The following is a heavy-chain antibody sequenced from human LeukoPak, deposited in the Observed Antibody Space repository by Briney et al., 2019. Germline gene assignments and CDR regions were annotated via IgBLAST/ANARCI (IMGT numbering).Heavy chain of an antibody. D-gene: IGHD3-3*01. Sequence: GGSLRLSCAASGFSFSSHWMFWVRQAPGRGLEWVANIKQDGSEKYYVDSVKGRFTISRDNAKNSLYLQMNSLRAEDTAIYYCARYYDSWSSIDYWGQGTLVTVSS. CDR1: GFSFSSHW. CDR3: ARYYDSWSSIDY. J-gene: IGHJ4*02. CDR2: IKQDGSEK. V-gene: IGHV3-7*05.